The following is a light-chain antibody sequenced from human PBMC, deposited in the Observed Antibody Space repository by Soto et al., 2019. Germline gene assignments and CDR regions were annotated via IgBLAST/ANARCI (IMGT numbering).Light chain of an antibody. J-gene: IGLJ3*02. Sequence: QPVLTQSPSASASLGASVKLTCTLSSGHSSYAIAWHQQQPEKGPRYLMKLNSDGSHSKGGGIPDRFSGSSSGAERYLTISSLQSEDEADYYCQTWGTGPWVFGGGTKVT. V-gene: IGLV4-69*01. CDR1: SGHSSYA. CDR3: QTWGTGPWV. CDR2: LNSDGSH.